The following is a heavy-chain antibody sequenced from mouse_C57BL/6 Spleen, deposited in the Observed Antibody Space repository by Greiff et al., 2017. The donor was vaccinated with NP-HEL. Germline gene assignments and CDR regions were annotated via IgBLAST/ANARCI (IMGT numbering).Heavy chain of an antibody. CDR2: IDPSDSYT. Sequence: QVQLQQPGAELVRPGTSVKLSCKASGYTFTSYWMHWVKQRPGQGLEWIGVIDPSDSYTNYNQKFKGKATLTVDTSSSTAYMQLSSLTSEDSAVYYCARGRGDGPFDYWGQGTTLTVSS. V-gene: IGHV1-59*01. CDR1: GYTFTSYW. D-gene: IGHD2-3*01. J-gene: IGHJ2*01. CDR3: ARGRGDGPFDY.